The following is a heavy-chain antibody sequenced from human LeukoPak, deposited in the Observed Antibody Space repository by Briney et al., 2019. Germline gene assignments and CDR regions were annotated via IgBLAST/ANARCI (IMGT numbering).Heavy chain of an antibody. CDR3: ARFELRYFDWLLSDDAFDI. CDR2: ITGSGGST. D-gene: IGHD3-9*01. CDR1: GFTFSSYA. J-gene: IGHJ3*02. V-gene: IGHV3-23*01. Sequence: GGSLRLSCAASGFTFSSYAMRWVRQAPGKGLEWVSGITGSGGSTYYADSVKGRFTISRDNSKNSLYLQMNSLRAEDTAVYYCARFELRYFDWLLSDDAFDIWGQGTMVTVSS.